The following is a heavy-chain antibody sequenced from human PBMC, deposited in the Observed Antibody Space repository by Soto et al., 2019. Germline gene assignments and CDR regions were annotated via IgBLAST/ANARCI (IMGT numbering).Heavy chain of an antibody. J-gene: IGHJ4*02. CDR3: ASRDGYNYVPPDY. V-gene: IGHV1-69*02. CDR2: IIPILGIA. Sequence: QVQLVQSGAEVKKPGSSVKVSCKASGGTFSSYTISWVRQAPGQGLEWMGRIIPILGIANYAQQFQGRVTITADKSTSTAYMELSSLRSEDTAVYYCASRDGYNYVPPDYWGQGTLVTVSS. D-gene: IGHD5-12*01. CDR1: GGTFSSYT.